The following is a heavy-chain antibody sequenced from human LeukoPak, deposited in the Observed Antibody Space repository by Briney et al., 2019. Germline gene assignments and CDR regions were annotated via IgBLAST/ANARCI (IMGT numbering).Heavy chain of an antibody. CDR2: IYFGGNT. J-gene: IGHJ5*02. D-gene: IGHD2-2*03. CDR3: ARLLRVGYCSTTSCNWFDP. CDR1: GGSIYSTSYY. V-gene: IGHV4-39*07. Sequence: SETLSLTCAVSGGSIYSTSYYWGWIRQPPGKGLEWIGNIYFGGNTYYNPSLKSRLTISVDTSKNQFSLKLSSVTAADTAVYYCARLLRVGYCSTTSCNWFDPWGQGTLAIVSS.